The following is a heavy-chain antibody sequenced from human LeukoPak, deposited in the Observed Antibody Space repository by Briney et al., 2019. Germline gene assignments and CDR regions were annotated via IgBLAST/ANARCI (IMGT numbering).Heavy chain of an antibody. V-gene: IGHV3-23*01. CDR2: ISGSGGST. J-gene: IGHJ3*02. Sequence: GGSLRLSCAASGFTFSSYAMSRVRQAPGKGLEWVSAISGSGGSTYYADSVKGRFTISRDNSKNTLYLQMNSLRAEDTAVYYCAKGGDDTPYAFDIWGQGTMVTVSS. CDR3: AKGGDDTPYAFDI. D-gene: IGHD2-21*02. CDR1: GFTFSSYA.